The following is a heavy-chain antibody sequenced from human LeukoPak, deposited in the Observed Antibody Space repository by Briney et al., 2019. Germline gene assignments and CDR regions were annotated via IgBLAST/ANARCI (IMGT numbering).Heavy chain of an antibody. Sequence: SETLSLTCTVSGGSISSYYWSWIRQPAGKGLEWIGRIYTSGSTNYNPSLKSRVTISVDTSKNQFSLKLSSVTAADTAVYYYAGLQHYYGSGSYYENYWGQGTLVTVSS. CDR1: GGSISSYY. J-gene: IGHJ4*02. CDR3: AGLQHYYGSGSYYENY. CDR2: IYTSGST. V-gene: IGHV4-4*07. D-gene: IGHD3-10*01.